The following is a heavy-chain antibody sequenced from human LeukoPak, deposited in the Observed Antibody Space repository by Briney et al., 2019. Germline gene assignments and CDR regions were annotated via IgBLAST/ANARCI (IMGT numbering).Heavy chain of an antibody. V-gene: IGHV1-2*02. CDR1: GYTFTGYY. Sequence: GASVKVSCKASGYTFTGYYIHWVRQAAGQGLEWMGWINPNSGGTNYAQKFQGRVTMTRDTSISTAYMELSRLTSDDTAVYYCARDKYLDWLLTDYWGQGTLVTVSS. CDR3: ARDKYLDWLLTDY. CDR2: INPNSGGT. D-gene: IGHD3-9*01. J-gene: IGHJ4*02.